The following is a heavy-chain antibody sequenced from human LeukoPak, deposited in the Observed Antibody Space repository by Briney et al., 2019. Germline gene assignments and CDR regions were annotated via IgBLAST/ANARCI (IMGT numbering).Heavy chain of an antibody. CDR2: ISWNSGSI. CDR3: AKMGLRFGEAGYFDY. J-gene: IGHJ4*02. D-gene: IGHD3-10*01. CDR1: GFTFDDYA. Sequence: GGSLRLSCAASGFTFDDYAMHWVRQAPGKGLEWVSGISWNSGSIGYADSVKGRFTISRDNAKNSLYLQMNSLRAEDTALYYCAKMGLRFGEAGYFDYWGQRTLVTVSS. V-gene: IGHV3-9*01.